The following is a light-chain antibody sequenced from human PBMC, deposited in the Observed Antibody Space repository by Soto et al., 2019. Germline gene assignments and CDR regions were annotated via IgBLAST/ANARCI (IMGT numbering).Light chain of an antibody. V-gene: IGKV3-15*01. CDR3: QQYSIWRT. CDR1: QRVSSH. J-gene: IGKJ1*01. CDR2: AAS. Sequence: ETVMTQSPVTLSVSPGDTATLSCRASQRVSSHLAWYQQKPGQAPRLLIYAASTRATGIPVRFSGSGSGTEFTPTISSLQSEDFAVYYCQQYSIWRTFGQGTKVDIK.